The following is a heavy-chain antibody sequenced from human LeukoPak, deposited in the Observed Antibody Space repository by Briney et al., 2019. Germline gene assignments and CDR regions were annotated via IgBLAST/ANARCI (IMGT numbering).Heavy chain of an antibody. CDR3: ARGRYSSSFSIDY. J-gene: IGHJ4*02. D-gene: IGHD6-6*01. Sequence: SETLSLTCAVYGGAFSGYYWSWIRQPPGKGLEGMGEINHSGSTNYNPSLTSRVTISVDTSKNQFSLKLSSVTDPDTPVYYCARGRYSSSFSIDYRRQGTLPTVSS. CDR1: GGAFSGYY. V-gene: IGHV4-34*01. CDR2: INHSGST.